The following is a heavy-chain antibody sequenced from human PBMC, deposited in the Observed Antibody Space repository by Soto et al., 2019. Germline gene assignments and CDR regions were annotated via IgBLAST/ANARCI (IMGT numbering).Heavy chain of an antibody. CDR1: GFSLTSPGEA. CDR3: AHSVDKVSHKEFDF. CDR2: IYWDDDK. V-gene: IGHV2-5*02. J-gene: IGHJ3*01. Sequence: QINLTESGPTLVKPAQTLTLTCTFSGFSLTSPGEAVAWIRHSPGKALEWLALIYWDDDKRYSPSLRNRLSSARDTTKTQVFLTLTNLIPVDTDTYFCAHSVDKVSHKEFDFWGQGTKVNVSS.